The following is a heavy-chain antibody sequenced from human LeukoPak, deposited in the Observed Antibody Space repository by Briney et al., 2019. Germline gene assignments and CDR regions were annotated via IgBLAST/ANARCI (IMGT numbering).Heavy chain of an antibody. CDR2: INPDSGGT. V-gene: IGHV1-2*02. CDR3: TRGPVTGAFDM. D-gene: IGHD2-21*02. Sequence: ASVKVSCKASGYTFNAYGMHWVRQAPGQGLQWMGSINPDSGGTNYAQKFRGRVTISRDTSISTAYMELSSLRSDDTAVYYCTRGPVTGAFDMWGQGTMVTVSS. J-gene: IGHJ3*02. CDR1: GYTFNAYG.